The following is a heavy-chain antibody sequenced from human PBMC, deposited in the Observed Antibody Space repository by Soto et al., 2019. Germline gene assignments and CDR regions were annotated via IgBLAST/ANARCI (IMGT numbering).Heavy chain of an antibody. CDR1: GVTFSSFA. Sequence: GGSMRLSCSAAGVTFSSFARSWVRQAPGKGLEWVSEITGSTGTTYYADSVKGRFIISRDNSKNTVHLQMNSLRAEDTAVYYCAKDTSSSPYYMDVWGKGTTVTVSS. J-gene: IGHJ6*03. D-gene: IGHD2-2*01. V-gene: IGHV3-23*01. CDR3: AKDTSSSPYYMDV. CDR2: ITGSTGTT.